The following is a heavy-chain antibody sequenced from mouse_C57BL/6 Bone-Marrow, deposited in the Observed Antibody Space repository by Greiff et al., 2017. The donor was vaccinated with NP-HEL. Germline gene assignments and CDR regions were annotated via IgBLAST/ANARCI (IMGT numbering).Heavy chain of an antibody. D-gene: IGHD1-1*01. J-gene: IGHJ2*01. CDR2: ISSGSSTI. CDR3: ARRYFRYFDY. Sequence: EVQLVESGGGLVKPGGSLKLSCAASGFTFSDYGMHWVRQAPEKGLEWVAYISSGSSTIYYADPVKGRFTISRVNAKNTLFLQMTSLRSEDTAMYYCARRYFRYFDYWGQGTTLTVSS. V-gene: IGHV5-17*01. CDR1: GFTFSDYG.